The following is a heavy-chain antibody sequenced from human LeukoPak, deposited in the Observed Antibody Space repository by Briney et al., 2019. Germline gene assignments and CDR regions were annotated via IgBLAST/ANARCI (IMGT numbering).Heavy chain of an antibody. Sequence: GGSLRLSCAASGFTFDDYAMHWVRQAPGKGLEWVSCISWNSGSIGYADSVKGRFTISRDNAKNSLYLQMNSLRAEDTALYYCAKAYSSSWYGAFDYWGQGTLVTVSS. D-gene: IGHD6-13*01. CDR3: AKAYSSSWYGAFDY. CDR1: GFTFDDYA. J-gene: IGHJ4*02. V-gene: IGHV3-9*01. CDR2: ISWNSGSI.